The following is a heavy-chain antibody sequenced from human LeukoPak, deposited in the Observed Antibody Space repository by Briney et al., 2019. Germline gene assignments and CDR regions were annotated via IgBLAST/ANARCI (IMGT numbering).Heavy chain of an antibody. V-gene: IGHV3-48*02. CDR2: ISGSSSI. Sequence: SGGSLRLSCAASGFTFSNYNMNWVRQAPGKGLEWVAYISGSSSIYYADSLKGRFTVSRDNAKNLLYLQMNSLRDEDTAVYYCARDSSDAYNPEPGYWGQGTLVTVSS. CDR1: GFTFSNYN. D-gene: IGHD5-24*01. J-gene: IGHJ4*02. CDR3: ARDSSDAYNPEPGY.